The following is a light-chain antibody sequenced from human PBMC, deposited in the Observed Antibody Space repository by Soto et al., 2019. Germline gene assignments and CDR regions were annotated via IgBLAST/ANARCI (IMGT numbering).Light chain of an antibody. CDR1: SSDVGGYNY. CDR2: EVS. V-gene: IGLV2-8*01. CDR3: SSYAGSNNVL. Sequence: QSVLTQPPSASGSPGQSVTISCTGTSSDVGGYNYVSWYQQHPGKAPKLMIYEVSKRPSGVPDRFSGSKSGNTASLTVSGLQVEDEADYYCSSYAGSNNVLFGGGTKVTVL. J-gene: IGLJ2*01.